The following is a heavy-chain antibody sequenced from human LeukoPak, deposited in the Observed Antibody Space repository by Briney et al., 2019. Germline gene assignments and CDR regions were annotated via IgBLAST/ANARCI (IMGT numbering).Heavy chain of an antibody. CDR2: IYYSGST. CDR1: GGSISSYY. CDR3: ARDVVGATIYYYYGMDV. Sequence: SETLSLTCTVSGGSISSYYWGWIRQPPGKGLEWIGSIYYSGSTYYNPSLKSRVTISVDTSKNQFSLKLSSVTAADTAVYYCARDVVGATIYYYYGMDVWGQGTTVTVSS. J-gene: IGHJ6*02. D-gene: IGHD1-26*01. V-gene: IGHV4-39*07.